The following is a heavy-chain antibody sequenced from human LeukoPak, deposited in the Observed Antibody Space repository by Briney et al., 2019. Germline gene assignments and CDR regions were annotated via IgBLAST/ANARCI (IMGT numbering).Heavy chain of an antibody. CDR3: AGKKGRSYGYGFAY. V-gene: IGHV1-8*01. Sequence: GASVKVSCKASRYTDIYWVRQATGQGPEWMGWINPNTGRPDYAQRFQGRVSLTRDNSVNTAYMELSGLTYEDTAVYYCAGKKGRSYGYGFAYWGQGTLVTVSS. J-gene: IGHJ4*02. CDR1: RYTD. D-gene: IGHD5-18*01. CDR2: INPNTGRP.